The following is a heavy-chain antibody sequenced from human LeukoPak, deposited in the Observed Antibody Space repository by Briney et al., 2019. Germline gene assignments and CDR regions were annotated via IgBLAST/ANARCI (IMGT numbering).Heavy chain of an antibody. Sequence: GGSLRLSCAASGFTFSSYWMSWVRQAAGKGLGWVANIKQDGSEKYYVDSVKGRFTISRDNAKNSLYLQMNSLRAEDTAVYYCAREDIVATIYYYGMDVWGQGTTVTVSS. CDR3: AREDIVATIYYYGMDV. D-gene: IGHD5-12*01. CDR2: IKQDGSEK. CDR1: GFTFSSYW. J-gene: IGHJ6*02. V-gene: IGHV3-7*01.